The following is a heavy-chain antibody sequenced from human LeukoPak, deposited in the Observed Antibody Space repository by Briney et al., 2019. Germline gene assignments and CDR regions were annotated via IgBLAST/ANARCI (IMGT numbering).Heavy chain of an antibody. CDR3: AKDHYDILTGKLSPGALEF. CDR1: RFTFSSYG. J-gene: IGHJ4*02. V-gene: IGHV3-30*02. D-gene: IGHD3-9*01. CDR2: IRYDGINK. Sequence: PGGSLRLSCAASRFTFSSYGMHWVRQAPGKGLEWVALIRYDGINKYNADSVKGRFTISRDNSKNTLYLQMNSLRPEDTAVYYCAKDHYDILTGKLSPGALEFWGQGALVTVSS.